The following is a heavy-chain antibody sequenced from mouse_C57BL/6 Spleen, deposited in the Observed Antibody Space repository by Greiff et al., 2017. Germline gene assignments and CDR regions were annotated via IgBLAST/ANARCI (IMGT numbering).Heavy chain of an antibody. V-gene: IGHV1-22*01. CDR1: GYTFTDYN. CDR3: ARIPRESYYYGSSYGTMDY. Sequence: VQLQQSGPELVKPGASVKMSCKASGYTFTDYNMHWVKQSHGKSLEWIGYINPNNGGTSYNQKFKGKATLTVNKSSSTAYMELRSLTSEDSAVYYCARIPRESYYYGSSYGTMDYWGQGTSVTVSS. D-gene: IGHD1-1*01. CDR2: INPNNGGT. J-gene: IGHJ4*01.